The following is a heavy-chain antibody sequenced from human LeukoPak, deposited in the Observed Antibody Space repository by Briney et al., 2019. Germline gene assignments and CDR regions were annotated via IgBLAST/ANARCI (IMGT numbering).Heavy chain of an antibody. D-gene: IGHD1-14*01. CDR2: IRYDGSNK. Sequence: QPGGSLRLSCAASGFTSSSYGMHWVRQAPGKGLEWVAFIRYDGSNKYYADSVKGRFTISRDNSKNTLYLQMNSLRAEDTAVYYCAKDPGHYFDYWGQGTLVTVSS. CDR1: GFTSSSYG. V-gene: IGHV3-30*02. J-gene: IGHJ4*02. CDR3: AKDPGHYFDY.